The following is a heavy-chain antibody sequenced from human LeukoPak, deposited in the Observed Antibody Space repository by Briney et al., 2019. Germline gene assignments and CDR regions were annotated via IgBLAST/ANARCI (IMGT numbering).Heavy chain of an antibody. CDR3: ARRPYYYDSEYAFDI. D-gene: IGHD3-22*01. J-gene: IGHJ3*02. CDR2: IIPIFGTA. V-gene: IGHV1-69*05. CDR1: GGTFSSYA. Sequence: GASVKVSCKASGGTFSSYAISWVRQAPGQGLEWMGGIIPIFGTANYAQKFQGRVTITTDESTSTAYMELSSLRSEDTAVYYCARRPYYYDSEYAFDIWGQGTMVTVSS.